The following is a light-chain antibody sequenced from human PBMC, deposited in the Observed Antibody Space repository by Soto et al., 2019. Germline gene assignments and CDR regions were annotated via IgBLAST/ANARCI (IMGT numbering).Light chain of an antibody. CDR3: QQYDDLPSIT. CDR1: QDIGNS. Sequence: DIQMTQSPSSLSASIGDRATITCQASQDIGNSLNWYQQLPGKPPKLLIYGATNLEAGVPLRFSGRGSGTHFTFTIASLEPEDIATYSCQQYDDLPSITFGQGTRLEIK. V-gene: IGKV1-33*01. J-gene: IGKJ5*01. CDR2: GAT.